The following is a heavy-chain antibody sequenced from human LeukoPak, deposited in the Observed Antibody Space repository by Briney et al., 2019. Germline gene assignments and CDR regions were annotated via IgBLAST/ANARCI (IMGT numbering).Heavy chain of an antibody. J-gene: IGHJ4*02. V-gene: IGHV3-21*01. CDR2: ISSTGTYI. D-gene: IGHD6-13*01. Sequence: GGSLRLSCATSGFTFSSSTFGSYTMNWVRQAPGKGLERVSSISSTGTYIYYTDSVKGRFTISRDIANSLLYLQMNSLRADDTAVYYCAKDRSSSWTWTIDYWGQGTLVTVSS. CDR1: GFTFSSSTFGSYT. CDR3: AKDRSSSWTWTIDY.